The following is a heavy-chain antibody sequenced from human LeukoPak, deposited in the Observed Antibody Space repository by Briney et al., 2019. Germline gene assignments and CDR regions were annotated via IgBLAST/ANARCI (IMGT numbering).Heavy chain of an antibody. D-gene: IGHD5-18*01. V-gene: IGHV4-39*01. CDR2: IYYSGST. CDR3: ATYSYSQRYFDY. Sequence: SETLSLTCTVSGGSISSSSYYWGWIRQPPGKGLEWIGSIYYSGSTYYNPSLKSRVTISVDTSKNQFSLKLSSVTAADTAVNYCATYSYSQRYFDYWGQGTLVTVSS. CDR1: GGSISSSSYY. J-gene: IGHJ4*02.